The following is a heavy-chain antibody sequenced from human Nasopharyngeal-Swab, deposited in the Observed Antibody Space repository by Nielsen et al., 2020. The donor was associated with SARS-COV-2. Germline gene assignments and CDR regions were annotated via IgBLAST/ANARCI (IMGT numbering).Heavy chain of an antibody. V-gene: IGHV1-2*06. CDR2: INPNSGDT. J-gene: IGHJ4*02. D-gene: IGHD6-13*01. Sequence: ASVKVSCKASGYTFTDYYMHWVRQVPGQGLEWMGRINPNSGDTNYAQKFQGRVTVTRDTSINTAYMELSSLRSDDTAVYYCARDDGDVPGITGSGPPGGYWGQGTLVTVSS. CDR1: GYTFTDYY. CDR3: ARDDGDVPGITGSGPPGGY.